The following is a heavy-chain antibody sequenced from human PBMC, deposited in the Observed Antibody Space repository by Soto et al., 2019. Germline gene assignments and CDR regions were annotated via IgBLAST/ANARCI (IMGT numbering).Heavy chain of an antibody. CDR1: GYTFTSYG. CDR3: ARDRQYYYGSGSYFSPYYYYGMDV. J-gene: IGHJ6*02. Sequence: ASVKVSCKASGYTFTSYGISWVRQAPGQGLEWMGWISAYNGNTNYAQKLQGRVTMTTDTSTSTAYMELRSLRSDDTAVYYCARDRQYYYGSGSYFSPYYYYGMDVWGQGTTVTVSS. D-gene: IGHD3-10*01. V-gene: IGHV1-18*01. CDR2: ISAYNGNT.